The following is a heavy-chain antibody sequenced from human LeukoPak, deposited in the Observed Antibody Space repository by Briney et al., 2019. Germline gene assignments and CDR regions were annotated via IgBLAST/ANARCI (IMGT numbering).Heavy chain of an antibody. CDR3: ARGPPVSGSYEVYFDS. Sequence: PSETLSLTCTVSGGSISSGGYCWNWIRQPPGKGLEWIGYIYHSGSTYYTPSLKSRVTISLDRSKNQFSLKLSSVTAADTAVYYCARGPPVSGSYEVYFDSWGQGTLVTISS. CDR2: IYHSGST. CDR1: GGSISSGGYC. D-gene: IGHD1-26*01. J-gene: IGHJ4*02. V-gene: IGHV4-30-2*01.